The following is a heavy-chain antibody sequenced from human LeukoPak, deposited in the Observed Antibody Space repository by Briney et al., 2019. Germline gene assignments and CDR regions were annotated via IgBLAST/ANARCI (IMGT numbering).Heavy chain of an antibody. V-gene: IGHV4-34*01. D-gene: IGHD5-24*01. CDR1: GGSFSGYY. Sequence: SETLSLTCAVYGGSFSGYYWSWIRQPPGKGLEWIGEIHHSGSTNYNPSLKSRVTISVDTSKNQFSLKLSSVTAADTAVYYCARGHGVGDGYNWSPGAEYFQHWGQGTLVTVSS. CDR2: IHHSGST. J-gene: IGHJ1*01. CDR3: ARGHGVGDGYNWSPGAEYFQH.